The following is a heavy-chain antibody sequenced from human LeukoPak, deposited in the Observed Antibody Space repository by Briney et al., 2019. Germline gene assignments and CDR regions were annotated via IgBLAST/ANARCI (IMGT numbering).Heavy chain of an antibody. J-gene: IGHJ3*02. CDR1: GFTFSSYA. CDR2: ISGSGGST. V-gene: IGHV3-23*01. CDR3: AKDQKQWLVYDAFDI. Sequence: GGSLRLSCAASGFTFSSYAMSWVRQAPGKGLEWVSAISGSGGSTYYADSVKGRFTISRDSSKNTLYLQMNSLRAEDTAVYYCAKDQKQWLVYDAFDIWGQGTMVTVSS. D-gene: IGHD6-19*01.